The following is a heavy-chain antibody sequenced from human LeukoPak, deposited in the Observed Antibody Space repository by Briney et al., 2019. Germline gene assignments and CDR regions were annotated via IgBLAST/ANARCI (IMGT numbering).Heavy chain of an antibody. CDR3: ARGIRTGYGY. CDR2: VDYSGGT. D-gene: IGHD1-14*01. CDR1: GGSVSSGIYY. Sequence: SETLSLTCSVPGGSVSSGIYYWSWIRQPPGKGLEWIGHVDYSGGTNYNPSLKRRVTISLDMSKNQFSLKVMYLTAADTAVYYCARGIRTGYGYWGQGTLVTVSS. V-gene: IGHV4-61*01. J-gene: IGHJ4*02.